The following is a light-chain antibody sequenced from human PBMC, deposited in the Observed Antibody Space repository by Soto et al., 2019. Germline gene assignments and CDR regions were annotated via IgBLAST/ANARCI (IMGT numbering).Light chain of an antibody. CDR3: QQFSGYPLT. V-gene: IGKV3-20*01. Sequence: TQSPGAVSVPPGESATHSCRASQRVSSNLAWYQQKPGHAPKLLIYDASSRATGVPDRFSGGGSGTDFTFTISRLEPEDFAVYYCQQFSGYPLTFGGGTKVDIK. J-gene: IGKJ4*01. CDR2: DAS. CDR1: QRVSSN.